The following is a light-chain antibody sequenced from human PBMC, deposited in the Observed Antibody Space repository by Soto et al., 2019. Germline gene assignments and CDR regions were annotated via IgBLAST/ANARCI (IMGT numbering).Light chain of an antibody. V-gene: IGKV3-15*01. Sequence: ELVLTQSPSTLSVSPGERATLSCRASQGVGSTLAWYQQEPGQAPRLLIYDASTRATCIPARFSGDGSGTEFTLTIRSLEYDAFAVYYCQHYTTWPLTFCGGTRVEI. CDR2: DAS. CDR1: QGVGST. CDR3: QHYTTWPLT. J-gene: IGKJ4*01.